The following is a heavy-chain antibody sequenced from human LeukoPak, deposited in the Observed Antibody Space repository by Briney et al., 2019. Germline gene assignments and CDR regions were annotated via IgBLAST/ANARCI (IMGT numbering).Heavy chain of an antibody. Sequence: SETLSLTCTVSGGAISSYYWAWIRQPPGKGLEWIGYIYYNGRATYNPSLKSRVTISVDTSKNQFSLKLSSVTAADTAVYYCARRSSESFDFWGQGTLVTVSS. V-gene: IGHV4-59*08. CDR1: GGAISSYY. CDR2: IYYNGRA. D-gene: IGHD3-22*01. J-gene: IGHJ4*02. CDR3: ARRSSESFDF.